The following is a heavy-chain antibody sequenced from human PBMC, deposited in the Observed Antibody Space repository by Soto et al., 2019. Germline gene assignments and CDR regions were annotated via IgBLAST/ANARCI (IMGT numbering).Heavy chain of an antibody. CDR3: ARGRYGDY. CDR1: GYTFTSYG. CDR2: ISAHNGNT. J-gene: IGHJ4*02. D-gene: IGHD1-1*01. Sequence: QVHLVQSGAEVKKPGASVKVSCKASGYTFTSYGITWVRQAPGQGLEWKGWISAHNGNTDYAQKFQGRVIVTRDTSTSTAYMELRSLRSDDTAVYYCARGRYGDYWGQGALVTVSS. V-gene: IGHV1-18*01.